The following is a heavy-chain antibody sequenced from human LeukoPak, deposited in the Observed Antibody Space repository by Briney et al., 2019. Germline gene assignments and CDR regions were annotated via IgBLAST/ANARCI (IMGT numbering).Heavy chain of an antibody. CDR2: IHPDGRIT. Sequence: GGSLRLSCVGSGFIISNYWMHWVRQAPGTGLMWVSRIHPDGRITTYADSVKGRFTISRDNAKNTLYLQMNSLRAEDTAVYYCAPQQAYSPYNWFDPWGQGTLVTVSS. CDR3: APQQAYSPYNWFDP. D-gene: IGHD5-12*01. V-gene: IGHV3-74*03. J-gene: IGHJ5*02. CDR1: GFIISNYW.